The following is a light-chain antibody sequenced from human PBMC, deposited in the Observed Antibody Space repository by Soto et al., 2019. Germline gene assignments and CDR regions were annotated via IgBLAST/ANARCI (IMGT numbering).Light chain of an antibody. Sequence: DIQITHSPSTLSASVGDGVTITCRASQSISSWWAWYQQKPGKAPRLLLYEASTLESGVPSRFSGSGSGTEFTLTISTLQPDDFATYYCQQYNSYPWTLGQGTKVDIK. CDR1: QSISSW. CDR3: QQYNSYPWT. J-gene: IGKJ1*01. CDR2: EAS. V-gene: IGKV1-5*03.